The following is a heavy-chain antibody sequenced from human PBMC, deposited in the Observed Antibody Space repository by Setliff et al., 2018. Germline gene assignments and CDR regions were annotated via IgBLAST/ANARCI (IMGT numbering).Heavy chain of an antibody. J-gene: IGHJ2*01. Sequence: GASVKVSCKASGYNFTGYYTYWVRQAPGQGLEWMGWINPNSGGTNYAQKFQGRVSMTRDTSISTAFLELNGLRSDDTAVYYCTKDLKKWLQFGWYFDLWGRGTLVTVSS. CDR1: GYNFTGYY. V-gene: IGHV1-2*02. D-gene: IGHD5-12*01. CDR2: INPNSGGT. CDR3: TKDLKKWLQFGWYFDL.